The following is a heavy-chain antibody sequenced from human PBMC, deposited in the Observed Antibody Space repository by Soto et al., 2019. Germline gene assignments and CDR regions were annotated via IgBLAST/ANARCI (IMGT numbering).Heavy chain of an antibody. D-gene: IGHD6-13*01. V-gene: IGHV3-23*01. CDR2: ISGSGGST. CDR1: GFTFSSYA. Sequence: PGGSLRLSCAASGFTFSSYAMSWVRQAPGKGLEWVSAISGSGGSTYYADSVKGRFTISRDNSKNTLYLQMNSLRAEDTAVYYCAKDPLGAAAGTRWFDPWGQGTLVTVSS. CDR3: AKDPLGAAAGTRWFDP. J-gene: IGHJ5*02.